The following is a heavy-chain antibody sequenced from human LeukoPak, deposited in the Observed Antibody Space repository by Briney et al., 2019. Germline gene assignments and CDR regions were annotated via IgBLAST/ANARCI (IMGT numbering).Heavy chain of an antibody. J-gene: IGHJ6*02. V-gene: IGHV3-11*01. CDR3: AKSSGYYYGLYYYGMDV. Sequence: GGSLRLSCAASGFTFSDYYMSWIRRAPGKGLEWVSYISSSGSTIYYADSVKGRFTISRDNAKNSLYLQMNSLRAEDTAVYYCAKSSGYYYGLYYYGMDVWGQGTTVTVSS. CDR1: GFTFSDYY. CDR2: ISSSGSTI. D-gene: IGHD3-22*01.